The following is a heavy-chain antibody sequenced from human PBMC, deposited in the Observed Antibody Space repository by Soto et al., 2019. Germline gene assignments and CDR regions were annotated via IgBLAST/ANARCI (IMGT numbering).Heavy chain of an antibody. V-gene: IGHV1-69*08. CDR1: GGTFSTYT. CDR3: AGDTDSHYNDSHASSYP. D-gene: IGHD4-4*01. CDR2: IIPSSGII. J-gene: IGHJ5*02. Sequence: QVQLVQSGAEVKKPGSSVKVSCKASGGTFSTYTITWVRQAPGQGLEWMGRIIPSSGIINYAQKFQVRVTISADKFTRKAYRELTGLRSYYSAVYYCAGDTDSHYNDSHASSYPWGQGTLVTVSS.